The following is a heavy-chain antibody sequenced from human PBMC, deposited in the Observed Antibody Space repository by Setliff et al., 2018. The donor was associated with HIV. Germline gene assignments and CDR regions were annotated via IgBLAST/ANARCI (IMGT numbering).Heavy chain of an antibody. D-gene: IGHD3-10*01. J-gene: IGHJ4*02. CDR1: GGSISSYYW. Sequence: TLSLTCNVSGGSISSYYWSWIRQPPGKALEWLTHIFWDSDKRYSPALKSKLTITKDTSRNQVVLTLTDMEPVDTATYYCARLVRGHGGIIGYYFDSWGQGTLVTVSS. V-gene: IGHV2-5*08. CDR3: ARLVRGHGGIIGYYFDS. CDR2: IFWDSDK.